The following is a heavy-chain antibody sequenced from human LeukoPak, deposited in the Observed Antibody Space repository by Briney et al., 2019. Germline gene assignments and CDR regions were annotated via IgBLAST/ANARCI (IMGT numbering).Heavy chain of an antibody. CDR3: AREPGVAAAGSFDY. J-gene: IGHJ4*02. CDR2: ISSSSSYI. D-gene: IGHD6-13*01. V-gene: IGHV3-21*01. Sequence: GGSLRLSCAASGFTFGSYSMNWVRQAPGKGLEWVSSISSSSSYIYYADSVKGRFTISRDNAKNSLYLQMNSLRAEDTAVYYCAREPGVAAAGSFDYWGQGTLVTVSS. CDR1: GFTFGSYS.